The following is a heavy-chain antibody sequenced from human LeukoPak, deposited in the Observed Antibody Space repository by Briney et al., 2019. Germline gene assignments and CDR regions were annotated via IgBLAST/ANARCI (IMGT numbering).Heavy chain of an antibody. J-gene: IGHJ4*02. CDR1: GFTFSSFE. V-gene: IGHV3-48*03. Sequence: GGSLRLSCAASGFTFSSFEFHWVRQAPGRGLGWVSSISSSGSTIYYADSLQGRFTISRDNAKNSLYLQMNSLRAEDTAVYYCARRLPNYFDSSGYSISLDFWGQGTLVTVSS. D-gene: IGHD3-22*01. CDR2: ISSSGSTI. CDR3: ARRLPNYFDSSGYSISLDF.